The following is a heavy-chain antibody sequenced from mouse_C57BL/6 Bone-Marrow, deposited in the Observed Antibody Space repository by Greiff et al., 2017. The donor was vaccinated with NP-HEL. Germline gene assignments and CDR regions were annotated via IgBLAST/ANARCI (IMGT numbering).Heavy chain of an antibody. J-gene: IGHJ2*01. CDR1: GFTFSDAW. CDR2: IRNKANNHAT. Sequence: EVKLQESGGGLVQPGGSMKLSCAASGFTFSDAWMDWVRQSPEKGLEWVAEIRNKANNHATYYAVSVKGRFTISRDDSKSSVYLQMNSLRAEDTGIYYCTSATVVAHFDYWGQGTTLTVSS. CDR3: TSATVVAHFDY. V-gene: IGHV6-6*01. D-gene: IGHD1-1*01.